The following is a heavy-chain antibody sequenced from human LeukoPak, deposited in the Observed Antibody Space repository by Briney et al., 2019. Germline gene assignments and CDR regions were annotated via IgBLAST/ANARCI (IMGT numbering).Heavy chain of an antibody. D-gene: IGHD1-26*01. CDR1: GYTLTELS. V-gene: IGHV1-24*01. CDR3: ATGPIIGGSYSGKDY. Sequence: ASVNASCKVSGYTLTELSMHWVRQAPGKGLEWMGGFDPEDGETIYAQKFQGRVTMTEDTSTDTAYMELSSLRSEDTAVYYCATGPIIGGSYSGKDYWGQGTLVTVSS. CDR2: FDPEDGET. J-gene: IGHJ4*02.